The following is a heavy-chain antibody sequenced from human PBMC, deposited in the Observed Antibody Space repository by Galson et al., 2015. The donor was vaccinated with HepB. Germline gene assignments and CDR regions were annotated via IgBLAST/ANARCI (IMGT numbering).Heavy chain of an antibody. Sequence: SLRLSCAASGLTFSNYGMHWVRQAPGKGLEWVANIWYDGSKKYYTDSVKGRFTISRDNSQNTLYLQMNSLRVEDTAVYYCARDRSRELYYFEYWGQGTLVTVSS. J-gene: IGHJ4*02. D-gene: IGHD1-26*01. CDR1: GLTFSNYG. CDR3: ARDRSRELYYFEY. V-gene: IGHV3-33*01. CDR2: IWYDGSKK.